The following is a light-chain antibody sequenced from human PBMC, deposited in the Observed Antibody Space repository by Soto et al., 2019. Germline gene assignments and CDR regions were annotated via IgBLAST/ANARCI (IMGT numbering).Light chain of an antibody. J-gene: IGKJ1*01. V-gene: IGKV1-39*01. Sequence: DIQTTQSPSSLPASVGDRVTITCRASQTITTYLNWYQQKPGKAPKLLIYGASSLQGGVPSRFTGSGSGTDFTLTISSLQXEDFATYHCQQSHSTPWTFGQGTKV. CDR2: GAS. CDR3: QQSHSTPWT. CDR1: QTITTY.